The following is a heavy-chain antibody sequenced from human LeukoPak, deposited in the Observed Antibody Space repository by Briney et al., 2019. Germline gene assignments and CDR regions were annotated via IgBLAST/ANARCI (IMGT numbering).Heavy chain of an antibody. CDR2: ITASGST. D-gene: IGHD5/OR15-5a*01. J-gene: IGHJ4*02. V-gene: IGHV4-4*07. CDR1: GVSISGYY. Sequence: TSETLSLACTVSGVSISGYYWSWIRQPAGKGLEWLGRITASGSTNYNPSLKSRVTMSVDTPNNQFSLELSSVTAADTAVYYCARGRGSTTLHYFDYWGQGALVAVSS. CDR3: ARGRGSTTLHYFDY.